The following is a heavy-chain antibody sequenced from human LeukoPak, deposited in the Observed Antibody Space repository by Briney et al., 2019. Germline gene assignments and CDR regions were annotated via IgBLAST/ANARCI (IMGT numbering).Heavy chain of an antibody. CDR1: GFTFRSFG. CDR2: FSGSGGST. V-gene: IGHV3-23*01. D-gene: IGHD5-12*01. CDR3: AKEFPGYSFDY. J-gene: IGHJ4*02. Sequence: GGSLRLSCKASGFTFRSFGMSWVRQAPGKGLEWVSGFSGSGGSTSYADSVKGRFTISRDMSKNTLYLQMNTLRAEDTAIYYCAKEFPGYSFDYWGQGNLVTVSS.